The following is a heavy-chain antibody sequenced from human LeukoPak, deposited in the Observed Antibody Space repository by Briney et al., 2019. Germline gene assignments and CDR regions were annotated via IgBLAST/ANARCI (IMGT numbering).Heavy chain of an antibody. Sequence: AGSLRLSCAASGFTISSDWKSWGRQAPPKRRQGGANRNQDGNGKYYGDSVKGRFTISRDNAKNSLYLQMNSLRAEDTAVYYCARVWGGLQTDWGQGTLVTVSS. CDR1: GFTISSDW. V-gene: IGHV3-7*01. D-gene: IGHD4-11*01. J-gene: IGHJ4*02. CDR2: RNQDGNGK. CDR3: ARVWGGLQTD.